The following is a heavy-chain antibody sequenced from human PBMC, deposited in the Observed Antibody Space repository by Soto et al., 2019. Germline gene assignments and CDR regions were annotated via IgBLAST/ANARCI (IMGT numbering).Heavy chain of an antibody. V-gene: IGHV4-4*02. D-gene: IGHD3-3*01. Sequence: QVQLQESGPGLVKPSGTLSLTCAVSGGSISSSNWWRWVRQYPGKGLEWVGEIYHSGSTNDSPSPNSGVTISVDKSKNQFSLKRNAVTAADTAVYYCARGPGGRGYYTPYAYYYAMDVWGQGTTVTVSS. CDR1: GGSISSSNW. CDR2: IYHSGST. CDR3: ARGPGGRGYYTPYAYYYAMDV. J-gene: IGHJ6*02.